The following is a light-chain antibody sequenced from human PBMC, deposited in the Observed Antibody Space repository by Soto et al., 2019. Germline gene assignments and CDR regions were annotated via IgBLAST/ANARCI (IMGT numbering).Light chain of an antibody. J-gene: IGLJ2*01. V-gene: IGLV1-40*01. CDR2: GNS. CDR3: QSYDSSLRVV. CDR1: SSSIGAGYD. Sequence: QSVLTQPPSVSGAPGQRVTISCTGSSSSIGAGYDVHWYQQLPGTAPKLLIYGNSNRPSGVPDRFSGSKSGTSASLAITGLQAEDEPDYYCQSYDSSLRVVFGGGTKVTVL.